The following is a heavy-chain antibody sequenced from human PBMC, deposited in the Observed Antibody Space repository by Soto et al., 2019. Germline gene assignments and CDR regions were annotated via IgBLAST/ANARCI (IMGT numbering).Heavy chain of an antibody. CDR3: ARRPSRAWDGAFGI. CDR2: VYSSGST. J-gene: IGHJ3*02. V-gene: IGHV4-59*01. D-gene: IGHD1-26*01. Sequence: QVQLQESGPGLVKPSETLSLTCTVSGGSISNYYWSWIRQPPGKGLEWIGCVYSSGSTTYNPSLNSRVTISGGQSRNQFLLNPEAGAGADTAGEYCARRPSRAWDGAFGILGQGTMV. CDR1: GGSISNYY.